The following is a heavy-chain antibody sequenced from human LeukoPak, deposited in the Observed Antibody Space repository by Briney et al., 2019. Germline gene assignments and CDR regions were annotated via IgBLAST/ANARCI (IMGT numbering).Heavy chain of an antibody. J-gene: IGHJ6*02. V-gene: IGHV4-59*01. Sequence: PSETLSLTCTVSGGSISSSHWSWIRQPPGKGLEWIGYIYYSGSTNYSPSLKSRVTMSVDTSKNQFSLKLSSVTAADTAVYYCARVDGYCSGGSCYRYYYYGMDVWGQGTTVTVSS. CDR3: ARVDGYCSGGSCYRYYYYGMDV. CDR1: GGSISSSH. D-gene: IGHD2-15*01. CDR2: IYYSGST.